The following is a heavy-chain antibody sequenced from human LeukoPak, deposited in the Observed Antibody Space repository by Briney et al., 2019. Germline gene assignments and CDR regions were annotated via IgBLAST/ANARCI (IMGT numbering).Heavy chain of an antibody. CDR2: ISTYNGDT. D-gene: IGHD2-2*02. CDR3: ARDCSSTSCYNVY. CDR1: GYTFTNHG. J-gene: IGHJ4*02. Sequence: ASVKVSCKASGYTFTNHGFSWVRQAPGQGLGWMGWISTYNGDTNYAQNLQGRVTMTTDTATSTAYMEMRSLRSDDTAVYYCARDCSSTSCYNVYWGQGTLVTVSS. V-gene: IGHV1-18*01.